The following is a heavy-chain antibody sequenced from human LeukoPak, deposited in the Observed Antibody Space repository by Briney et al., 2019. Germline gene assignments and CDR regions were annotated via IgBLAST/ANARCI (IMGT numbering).Heavy chain of an antibody. CDR2: INPSGGST. Sequence: ASVKVSCKASGYTFTSYYMHWVRQAPGQGLEWKGIINPSGGSTSYAQKFQGRVTMTRDTSTSTVYMELSSLRSEDTAVYYCARGLGYYYDSSGTKVEVPWGQGTLVTVSS. CDR1: GYTFTSYY. CDR3: ARGLGYYYDSSGTKVEVP. D-gene: IGHD3-22*01. J-gene: IGHJ5*02. V-gene: IGHV1-46*01.